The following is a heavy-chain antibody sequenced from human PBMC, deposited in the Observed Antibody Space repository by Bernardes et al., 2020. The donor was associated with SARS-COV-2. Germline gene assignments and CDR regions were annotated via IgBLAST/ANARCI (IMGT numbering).Heavy chain of an antibody. D-gene: IGHD5-18*01. CDR1: GCTVSSDC. CDR2: SSGSGGST. V-gene: IGHV3-23*01. Sequence: GGSLRLSCAASGCTVSSDCMSWVRQAPEKGQGWVWVSSGSGGSTYYADSVKGRFTISRDNSKNKLYLQMNSLRVEDTAVYYCAKEKMGQLWCRNFDYWGQGTLVTVSS. CDR3: AKEKMGQLWCRNFDY. J-gene: IGHJ4*02.